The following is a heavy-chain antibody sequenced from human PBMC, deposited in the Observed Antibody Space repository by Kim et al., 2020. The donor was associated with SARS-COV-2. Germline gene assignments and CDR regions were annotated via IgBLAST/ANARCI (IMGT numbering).Heavy chain of an antibody. Sequence: SRVTISVDTSKNQFSLKLSSVTAADTAVYYCARNEYSSYGVVYYYYGMDVWGQGTTVTVSS. CDR3: ARNEYSSYGVVYYYYGMDV. D-gene: IGHD6-6*01. V-gene: IGHV4-34*01. J-gene: IGHJ6*02.